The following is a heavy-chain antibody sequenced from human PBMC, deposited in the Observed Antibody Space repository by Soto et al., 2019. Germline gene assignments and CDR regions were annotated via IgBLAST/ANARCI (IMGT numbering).Heavy chain of an antibody. CDR1: GFSLTTSAMG. Sequence: QITLKESGPALVEPTQTLTLTCTFSGFSLTTSAMGVGWIRQPPGKALEWLALIYWNDDKRYSPSLKNRLATTKDTSKNQVVLTMTNMDPVDTATYYCAHTFDFWNCYYPGFDYWGQGALVTVSS. D-gene: IGHD3-3*01. V-gene: IGHV2-5*01. J-gene: IGHJ4*02. CDR2: IYWNDDK. CDR3: AHTFDFWNCYYPGFDY.